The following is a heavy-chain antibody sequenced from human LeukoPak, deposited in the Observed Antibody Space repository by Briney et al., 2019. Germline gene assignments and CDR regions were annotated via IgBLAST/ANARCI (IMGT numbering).Heavy chain of an antibody. V-gene: IGHV4-61*01. CDR3: ARDPGHRGLPDY. CDR1: GGSVSSSSYY. CDR2: VYYSGSY. D-gene: IGHD4-17*01. J-gene: IGHJ4*02. Sequence: SETLSLTCTVSGGSVSSSSYYWSWIRQPPGKGLEWIGYVYYSGSYNSNPSLKSRVTISVDTSKNQFSLKLTSVTAADTAIYYCARDPGHRGLPDYWGQGTLVTVSS.